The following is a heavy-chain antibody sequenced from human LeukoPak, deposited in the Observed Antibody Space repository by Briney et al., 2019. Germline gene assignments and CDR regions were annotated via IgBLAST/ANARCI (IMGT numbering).Heavy chain of an antibody. V-gene: IGHV3-30-3*01. CDR1: GYTFTSYY. J-gene: IGHJ4*02. CDR3: ARDLIGATYDY. Sequence: SCKASGYTFTSYYMHWVRQAPGKGLEWVAVISYDGSNKYYADSVKGRFTISRDNSKNTLYLQMNSLRAEDTAVYYCARDLIGATYDYWGQGTLVTVSS. CDR2: ISYDGSNK. D-gene: IGHD1-26*01.